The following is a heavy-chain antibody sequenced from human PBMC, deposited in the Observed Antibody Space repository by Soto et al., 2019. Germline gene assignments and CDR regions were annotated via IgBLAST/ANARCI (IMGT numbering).Heavy chain of an antibody. CDR2: ISAYNGNT. V-gene: IGHV1-18*01. J-gene: IGHJ6*03. CDR1: GYTFTSXG. CDR3: ARDEPTVKEYYYYYMDV. Sequence: GASVKVSCKASGYTFTSXGISWVRQAPGQVLEWMGWISAYNGNTNYAQKLQGRVTMTTDTSTSTAYMELRSLRSDDTAVYYCARDEPTVKEYYYYYMDVWGKGTTVTVSS. D-gene: IGHD4-4*01.